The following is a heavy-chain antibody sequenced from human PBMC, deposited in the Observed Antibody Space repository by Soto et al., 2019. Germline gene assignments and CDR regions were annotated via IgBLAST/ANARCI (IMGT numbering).Heavy chain of an antibody. CDR3: ARVRVSSSWYRSFGY. V-gene: IGHV1-2*02. D-gene: IGHD6-13*01. CDR2: INPNSGGT. J-gene: IGHJ4*02. CDR1: GYTFTGYY. Sequence: ASVKVSCKASGYTFTGYYMHWVLQAPGQGLEWMGWINPNSGGTNYAQKFQGRVTMTRDTSISTAYMELSRLRSDDTAVYYCARVRVSSSWYRSFGYWGQGTLVTVSS.